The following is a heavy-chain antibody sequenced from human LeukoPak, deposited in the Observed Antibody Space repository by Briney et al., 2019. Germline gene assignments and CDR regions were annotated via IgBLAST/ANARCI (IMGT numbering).Heavy chain of an antibody. D-gene: IGHD5-24*01. V-gene: IGHV1-18*01. Sequence: ASVKVSCKASGYSFSSFGISWVRQAPGQGLEWMGWISAYNGNTNYAQKLQGRVTMSTDTSTSTGYMELRSLRSDDTAVYYCARGLQETLAWLKALSAFDIWGQGTMVTVSS. J-gene: IGHJ3*02. CDR3: ARGLQETLAWLKALSAFDI. CDR2: ISAYNGNT. CDR1: GYSFSSFG.